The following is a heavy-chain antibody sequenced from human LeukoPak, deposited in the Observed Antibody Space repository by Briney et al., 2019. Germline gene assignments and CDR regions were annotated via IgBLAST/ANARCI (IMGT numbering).Heavy chain of an antibody. V-gene: IGHV4-39*07. D-gene: IGHD5-12*01. CDR3: ASLLGGWLRGGGDFDY. CDR2: IYYSGST. Sequence: PSETLSLTCTVSGGSISSSSYYWGWIRQPPGKGLEWIGSIYYSGSTYYNPSLKSRVTISVDTSKNQFSLKLSSVTAADTAVYYCASLLGGWLRGGGDFDYWGQGTLVTVSS. J-gene: IGHJ4*02. CDR1: GGSISSSSYY.